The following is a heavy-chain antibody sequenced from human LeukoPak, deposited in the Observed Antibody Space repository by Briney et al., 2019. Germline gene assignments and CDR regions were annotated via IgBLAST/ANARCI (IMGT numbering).Heavy chain of an antibody. D-gene: IGHD3-3*01. CDR1: GGSISGTNYY. CDR3: ARQDFWSGPQDY. J-gene: IGHJ4*02. Sequence: PSETLSLTCTVSGGSISGTNYYWGWIRQPPGKGLEWIGSIYYSGTVYYNPALKSRVTISVDTSKNQFSLKLSSVTAADTAVYYCARQDFWSGPQDYWGQGTLVTVSS. CDR2: IYYSGTV. V-gene: IGHV4-39*01.